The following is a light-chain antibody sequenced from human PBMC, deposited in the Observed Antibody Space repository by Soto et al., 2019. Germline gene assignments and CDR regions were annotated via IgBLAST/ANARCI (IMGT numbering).Light chain of an antibody. CDR1: QSVSSSN. V-gene: IGKV3-20*01. J-gene: IGKJ1*01. CDR2: GAS. Sequence: EIVLTQSPGTLSLSPGERATLSCRASQSVSSSNLAWYQQKPGQAPRLLIYGASSRATGIPDRFSGSGSGTDFTLTISRLEPVDFAVYYCQQYGSSPGAFGQGTKVAIK. CDR3: QQYGSSPGA.